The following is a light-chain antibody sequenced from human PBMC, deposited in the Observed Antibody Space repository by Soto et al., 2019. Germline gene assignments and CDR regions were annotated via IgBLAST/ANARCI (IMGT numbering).Light chain of an antibody. J-gene: IGKJ4*01. CDR1: QGIRND. V-gene: IGKV1-6*01. CDR2: AAS. CDR3: LQDYNYPPT. Sequence: AIQMTQSPSSLSASVGDTVTITCRASQGIRNDLGWYQQKPGKAPKLLIYAASSLQSGVPSRFSGSGSGTDFSLTISSLQPEDFATYYCLQDYNYPPTFGGGTKVEIK.